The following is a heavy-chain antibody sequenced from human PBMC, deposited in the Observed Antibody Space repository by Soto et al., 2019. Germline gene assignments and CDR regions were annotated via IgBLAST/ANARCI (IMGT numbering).Heavy chain of an antibody. J-gene: IGHJ4*02. CDR2: ISSSGSTI. CDR3: ARVAYYYDSSGYLY. CDR1: GFTFSSYN. D-gene: IGHD3-22*01. Sequence: EVQLVESGGGLVQPGGSLRLSCAASGFTFSSYNMNWVRQAPGKGLEWVSYISSSGSTIYYADSVKGRFTISRDNAKNSLYLQMNSLRAEDTAVYYCARVAYYYDSSGYLYWGQGTLVTVSS. V-gene: IGHV3-48*01.